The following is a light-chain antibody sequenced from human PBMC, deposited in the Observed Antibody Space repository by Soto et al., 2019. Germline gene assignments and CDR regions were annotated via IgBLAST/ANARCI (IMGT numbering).Light chain of an antibody. J-gene: IGKJ2*01. V-gene: IGKV3-15*01. CDR2: VAS. CDR3: QQFNKWPHT. CDR1: ESVNQK. Sequence: EVVLTQSPATLSVSPGERATLSCRASESVNQKLGWYQQKPGQAPRLLIYVASYRATGIPGRFSSSGSGTDYTLIISNLQPDDSAVYYCQQFNKWPHTFGQGTRLEIK.